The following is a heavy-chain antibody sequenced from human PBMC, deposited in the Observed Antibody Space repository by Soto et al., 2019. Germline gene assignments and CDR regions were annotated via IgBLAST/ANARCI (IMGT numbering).Heavy chain of an antibody. D-gene: IGHD3-10*01. CDR2: IWYDGSNK. J-gene: IGHJ4*02. CDR3: ARGGPPKDEIMVRGVPFDY. V-gene: IGHV3-33*01. Sequence: GGSLRLSCAASGFTFSSYGMHWVRQAPGKGLEWVAVIWYDGSNKYYADSVKGRFTISRDNSKNTLYLQMNSLRAEDTAVYYCARGGPPKDEIMVRGVPFDYWGQGTLVTVSS. CDR1: GFTFSSYG.